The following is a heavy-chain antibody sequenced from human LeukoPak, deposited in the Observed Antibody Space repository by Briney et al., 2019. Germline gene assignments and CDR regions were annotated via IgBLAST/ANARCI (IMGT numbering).Heavy chain of an antibody. V-gene: IGHV3-23*01. J-gene: IGHJ2*01. D-gene: IGHD3-22*01. CDR2: ISGSGGST. Sequence: GGSLRLSCAASGFTFSSYAMSWVRQAPGKGLEWASAISGSGGSTYYADSVKGRFTISRDNSKNTLYLQMNSLRAEDTAVYYCAKDPQYYYDSSGSWYFDLWGRGTLVTVSS. CDR1: GFTFSSYA. CDR3: AKDPQYYYDSSGSWYFDL.